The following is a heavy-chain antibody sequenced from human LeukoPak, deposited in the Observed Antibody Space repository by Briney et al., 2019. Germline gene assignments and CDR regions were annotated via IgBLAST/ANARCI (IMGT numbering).Heavy chain of an antibody. Sequence: GFLRLSCAASGFTFSSYGMHWVRQAPGKGLEWVAVISYDGSNKYYADSVRGRFTISRDNSEDTLYLQIITLRAVDTAVYYCARNRLRATATAMDVWGKGTTVTVSS. CDR1: GFTFSSYG. V-gene: IGHV3-30*03. J-gene: IGHJ6*03. CDR2: ISYDGSNK. CDR3: ARNRLRATATAMDV. D-gene: IGHD2-15*01.